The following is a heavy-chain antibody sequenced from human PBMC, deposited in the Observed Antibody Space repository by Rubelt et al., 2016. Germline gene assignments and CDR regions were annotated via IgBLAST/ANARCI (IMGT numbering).Heavy chain of an antibody. CDR2: ISSDGNDK. CDR3: ARGTLGYLDL. CDR1: GFTFSSYA. Sequence: VQLVESGGGLVQPGGSLRLSCAASGFTFSSYAVHWVRQAPGKGLEWLAVISSDGNDKYYADSVKGRFTISRDNSKNTLYLQMNSLGAEDTAGYYCARGTLGYLDLWGRGTLVTVSS. V-gene: IGHV3-30*04. D-gene: IGHD2-2*01. J-gene: IGHJ2*01.